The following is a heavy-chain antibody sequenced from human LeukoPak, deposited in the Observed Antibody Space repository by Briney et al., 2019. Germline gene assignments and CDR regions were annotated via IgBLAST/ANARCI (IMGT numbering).Heavy chain of an antibody. D-gene: IGHD3-9*01. CDR3: ARDRGYFDWLSYAFDI. Sequence: GGSPRLSCAASGFTFSSYAMHWVRQAPGKGLEWVAVISYDGSNKYYADSAKGRFTISRDNSKNTLYLQMNSLRAEDTAVYYCARDRGYFDWLSYAFDIWGQGTMVTVSS. J-gene: IGHJ3*02. CDR1: GFTFSSYA. CDR2: ISYDGSNK. V-gene: IGHV3-30*04.